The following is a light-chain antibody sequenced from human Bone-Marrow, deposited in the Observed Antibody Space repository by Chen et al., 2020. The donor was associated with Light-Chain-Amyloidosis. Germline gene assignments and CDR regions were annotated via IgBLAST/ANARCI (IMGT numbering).Light chain of an antibody. Sequence: SYVLTQPSSVSVAPGQTATIACGGNNIGSTSVHWYQQTPGQAPLRVVYDDSDRPSGIPGRLSCSNSGNTATLTISRVEAGEEADYYCQVWDRSSDRPVFGGGTKLTVL. J-gene: IGLJ3*02. V-gene: IGLV3-21*02. CDR1: NIGSTS. CDR3: QVWDRSSDRPV. CDR2: DDS.